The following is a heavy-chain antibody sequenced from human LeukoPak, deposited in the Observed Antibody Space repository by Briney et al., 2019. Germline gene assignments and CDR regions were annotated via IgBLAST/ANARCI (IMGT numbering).Heavy chain of an antibody. J-gene: IGHJ4*02. D-gene: IGHD2-21*01. Sequence: PSETLSLTCTVSGGSISSGSYYWSWIRQPAGKGLEWIGRIYTSGSTNYNPSLKSRVTISVDTSKNQFSLKLSSVTAADTAVYYCARDGGGVDYWGQGTLVTVSS. CDR1: GGSISSGSYY. CDR2: IYTSGST. CDR3: ARDGGGVDY. V-gene: IGHV4-61*02.